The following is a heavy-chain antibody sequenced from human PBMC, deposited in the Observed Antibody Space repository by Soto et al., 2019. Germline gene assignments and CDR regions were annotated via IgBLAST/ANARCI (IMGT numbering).Heavy chain of an antibody. J-gene: IGHJ4*02. V-gene: IGHV5-51*01. CDR2: IYPGDSDT. D-gene: IGHD6-19*01. CDR1: GSSFTSYW. CDR3: ARHSESVALLPFDY. Sequence: PGESLKISCKGYGSSFTSYWIGWVRQMPGKGLEWMGLIYPGDSDTRYSPSFQGQVTISADKSISTAYLQWSSLKASDTAMYYCARHSESVALLPFDYWGQGTLVTVSS.